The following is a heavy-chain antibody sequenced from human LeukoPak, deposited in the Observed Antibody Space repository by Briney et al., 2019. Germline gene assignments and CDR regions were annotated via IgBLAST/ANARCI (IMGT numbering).Heavy chain of an antibody. Sequence: GGTLRLSCAASGFTFSSYGMSWVRQAPGKGLEWVSAISGSGGSTYFADSVKGRFTISRDNSKNTLYLQMNSLRAEDTAVYYCAKDHIVVVTATPNFDYWGQGTLVTVSS. J-gene: IGHJ4*02. CDR1: GFTFSSYG. CDR3: AKDHIVVVTATPNFDY. CDR2: ISGSGGST. V-gene: IGHV3-23*01. D-gene: IGHD2-21*02.